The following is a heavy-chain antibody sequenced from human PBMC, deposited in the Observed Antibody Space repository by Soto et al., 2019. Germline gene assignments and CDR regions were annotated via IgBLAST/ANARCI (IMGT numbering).Heavy chain of an antibody. D-gene: IGHD4-17*01. J-gene: IGHJ4*02. CDR2: LYWDGDK. CDR3: ALRQGYGVYCFHY. Sequence: GLDLEWLALLYWDGDKRYSPSLKSRLTITKDTSKNQVVLTMTNVDPVDTATYYCALRQGYGVYCFHYWGQGTLVTVSS. V-gene: IGHV2-5*02.